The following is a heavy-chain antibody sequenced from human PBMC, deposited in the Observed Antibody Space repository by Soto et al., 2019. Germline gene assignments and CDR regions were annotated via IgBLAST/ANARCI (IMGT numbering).Heavy chain of an antibody. CDR2: INPNSGGT. Sequence: ASVKVSCKASGYTFTGYYMHWVRQAPGQGLEWMGWINPNSGGTNYAQKFQGWVTMTRDTSISTAYMELSRLRSDDTAVYYCARAPSSPWEGILDYFDYWGQGTLVTVSS. D-gene: IGHD1-26*01. CDR3: ARAPSSPWEGILDYFDY. V-gene: IGHV1-2*04. CDR1: GYTFTGYY. J-gene: IGHJ4*02.